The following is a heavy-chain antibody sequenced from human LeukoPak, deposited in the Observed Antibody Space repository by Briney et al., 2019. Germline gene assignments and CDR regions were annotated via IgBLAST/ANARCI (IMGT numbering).Heavy chain of an antibody. D-gene: IGHD6-13*01. J-gene: IGHJ6*03. CDR2: INTNTGNP. CDR1: GYTFTSYA. CDR3: ARDHPIGIAAAGDHYYYYYMDV. V-gene: IGHV7-4-1*02. Sequence: ASVKVSCKASGYTFTSYAMNWVRQAPGQGLEWMGWINTNTGNPTYAQGFTGRFVFSLDTSVSTAYLQISSLKAEDTAVYYCARDHPIGIAAAGDHYYYYYMDVWGKGTTVTVSS.